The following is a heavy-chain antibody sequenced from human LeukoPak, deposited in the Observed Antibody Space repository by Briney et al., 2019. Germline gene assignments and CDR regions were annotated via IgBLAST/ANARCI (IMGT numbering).Heavy chain of an antibody. D-gene: IGHD1-26*01. CDR1: GFTVSSNY. CDR3: ARGALSESYPYYFDY. V-gene: IGHV3-53*01. J-gene: IGHJ4*02. Sequence: PGGSLRLSCAASGFTVSSNYMSWVRQAPGKGLEWVSVMYSGGSTYYADSVKGRFTISRDSSKNTLYLQMNSLRAEDTAVYYCARGALSESYPYYFDYWGQGTLVTVSS. CDR2: MYSGGST.